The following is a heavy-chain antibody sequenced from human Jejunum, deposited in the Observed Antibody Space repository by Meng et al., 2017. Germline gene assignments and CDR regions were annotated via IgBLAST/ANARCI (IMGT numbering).Heavy chain of an antibody. V-gene: IGHV3-23*01. CDR3: ARVLRRSSWYFDY. CDR1: GVSISSSY. D-gene: IGHD6-13*01. CDR2: LSDSGAGT. Sequence: WEAGPGLGKAWGTLSRTCAVSGVSISSSYWWSWVRQAPGKGLEWVSALSDSGAGTQYADSVKGRFTISRDNSKNTLYLEVNSLGAEDTAVYYCARVLRRSSWYFDYWGQGTLVTVSS. J-gene: IGHJ4*02.